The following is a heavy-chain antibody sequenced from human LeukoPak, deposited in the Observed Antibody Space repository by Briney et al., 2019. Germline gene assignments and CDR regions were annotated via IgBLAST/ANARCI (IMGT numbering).Heavy chain of an antibody. CDR2: IYYISNT. D-gene: IGHD1-26*01. CDR3: ARTQSQSGSYRYYFDY. CDR1: GVSVGSAGYY. J-gene: IGHJ4*02. V-gene: IGHV4-61*08. Sequence: SETLSLTCTVSGVSVGSAGYYWSWIRQPPGGGLEWIGYIYYISNTNYNPSLKSRVTMSVNPSENQFSLKLNSVTAADTAMYYCARTQSQSGSYRYYFDYWGQGTLVTVSS.